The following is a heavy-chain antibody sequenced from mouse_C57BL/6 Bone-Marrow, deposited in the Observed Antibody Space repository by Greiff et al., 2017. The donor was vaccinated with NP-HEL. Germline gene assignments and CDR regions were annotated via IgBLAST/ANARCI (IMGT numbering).Heavy chain of an antibody. CDR3: ARDAPITTVVATYWYFDV. CDR2: SRNKANDYTT. V-gene: IGHV7-1*01. CDR1: GFTFSDFY. D-gene: IGHD1-1*01. J-gene: IGHJ1*03. Sequence: EVKLMESGGGLVQSGRSLRLSCATSGFTFSDFYMEWVRQAPGKGLAWIAASRNKANDYTTEYSASVKGRFIVSRDTSQSILYLQMNALRAEDTAIYYCARDAPITTVVATYWYFDVWGTGTTVTVSS.